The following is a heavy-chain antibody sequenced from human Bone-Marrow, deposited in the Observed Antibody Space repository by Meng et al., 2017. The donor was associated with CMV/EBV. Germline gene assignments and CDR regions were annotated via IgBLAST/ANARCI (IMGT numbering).Heavy chain of an antibody. J-gene: IGHJ3*02. V-gene: IGHV3-30*02. D-gene: IGHD1/OR15-1a*01. CDR2: IRYDGSKK. CDR3: AKEAPYNWNTFDI. Sequence: GESLKISCAASGFTFNYYGVHWVRQAPGKGLEWVAFIRYDGSKKYYADSVKGRFTISRDNSKNTVYLQMNSLRAEDTAVYYCAKEAPYNWNTFDIWGQGTMVTVSS. CDR1: GFTFNYYG.